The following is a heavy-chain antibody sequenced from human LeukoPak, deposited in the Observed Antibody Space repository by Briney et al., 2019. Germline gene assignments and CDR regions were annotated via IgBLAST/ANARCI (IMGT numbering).Heavy chain of an antibody. D-gene: IGHD3-9*01. CDR1: GGTFSSYA. J-gene: IGHJ6*02. CDR3: AREVYDILTGYPYYYYGMDV. CDR2: IIPILGIA. V-gene: IGHV1-69*04. Sequence: SVKVSCTASGGTFSSYAISWVRQAPGQGLEWMGRIIPILGIANYAQKFQGRVTITADKSTSTAYMELSSLRSEDTAVYYCAREVYDILTGYPYYYYGMDVWGQGTTVTVSS.